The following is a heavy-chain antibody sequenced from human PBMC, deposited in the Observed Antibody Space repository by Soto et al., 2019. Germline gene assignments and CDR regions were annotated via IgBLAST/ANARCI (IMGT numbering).Heavy chain of an antibody. CDR2: MNPNSANT. CDR3: ARAGVRGMDV. CDR1: GYTFTSYD. D-gene: IGHD3-10*01. V-gene: IGHV1-8*01. J-gene: IGHJ6*02. Sequence: QVQLVQSGAEVKKPGASVKVSCKASGYTFTSYDINWVRQATGQGIEWMGWMNPNSANTGYAQKFKGRVTMTSNNSTTTAYMELSSLRSEDTAVYYCARAGVRGMDVWGQGTTVTVSS.